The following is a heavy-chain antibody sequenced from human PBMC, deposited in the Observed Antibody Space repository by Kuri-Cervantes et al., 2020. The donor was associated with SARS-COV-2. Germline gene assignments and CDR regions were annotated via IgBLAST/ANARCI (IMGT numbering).Heavy chain of an antibody. CDR1: GFTFSSYG. CDR3: VKGGARITNSGVVIANWFDP. J-gene: IGHJ5*02. V-gene: IGHV3-33*06. CDR2: IWYDGSNK. D-gene: IGHD3-3*01. Sequence: GESLKISCAASGFTFSSYGMHWVRQAPGKGLEWVAVIWYDGSNKYYADSVKGRFTISRDNSKNTLYLQMNSLRAEDTAVYYCVKGGARITNSGVVIANWFDPWGQGTLVTVSS.